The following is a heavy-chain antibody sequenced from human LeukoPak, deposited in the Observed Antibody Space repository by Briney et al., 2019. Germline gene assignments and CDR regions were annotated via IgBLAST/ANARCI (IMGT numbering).Heavy chain of an antibody. Sequence: ASVKVSCKASGYTFTSYDINWVRQATGQGLEWMGWMNPNSGNTGYAQKFQGRVTMTRNTSISTAYMELSSLRSEDTAVYYCARDPHSSSSAGYWGQGTLVTVSS. CDR1: GYTFTSYD. CDR2: MNPNSGNT. D-gene: IGHD6-6*01. J-gene: IGHJ4*02. V-gene: IGHV1-8*01. CDR3: ARDPHSSSSAGY.